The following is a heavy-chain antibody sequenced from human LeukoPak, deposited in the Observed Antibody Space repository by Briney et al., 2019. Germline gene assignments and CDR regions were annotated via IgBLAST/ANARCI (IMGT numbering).Heavy chain of an antibody. D-gene: IGHD1-1*01. CDR3: ARSVATGCFGY. J-gene: IGHJ4*02. Sequence: SQTLSLTCAISGDSVSSNSAAWSWIRQSPSRGLEWLGRTYYRSTWYTYYAVSVKSRITINPDTSKNQFSLQLNSVTPEDTAVYFCARSVATGCFGYWGQGTLVTVSS. V-gene: IGHV6-1*01. CDR2: TYYRSTWYT. CDR1: GDSVSSNSAA.